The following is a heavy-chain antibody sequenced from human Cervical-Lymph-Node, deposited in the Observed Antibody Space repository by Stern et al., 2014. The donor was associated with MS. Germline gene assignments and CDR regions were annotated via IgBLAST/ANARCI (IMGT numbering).Heavy chain of an antibody. CDR3: ASPPPRRKWDDPNYGMDV. CDR1: GYTFTNNW. Sequence: EVQLVQSGAEVKKPGESLKISCKGSGYTFTNNWIAWVRQMPGKGLEWMGIIYPDDSDIRYSPALQSPCTIPPPKSIITAYLTARSLKAADSAVYYWASPPPRRKWDDPNYGMDVWGQGTTVTVSS. D-gene: IGHD1-1*01. CDR2: IYPDDSDI. V-gene: IGHV5-51*03. J-gene: IGHJ6*02.